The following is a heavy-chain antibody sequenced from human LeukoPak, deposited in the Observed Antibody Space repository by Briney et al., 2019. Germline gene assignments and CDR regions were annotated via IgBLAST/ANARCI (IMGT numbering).Heavy chain of an antibody. D-gene: IGHD1-26*01. Sequence: GGSLRLSCTASGFTFGDYAMSWVRQAAGKGLEWVGFIRSKAYGGTPESAPSVKGRFTISRDDSKSIAYLNINSLTTEDTAVAYCSLSGRYFDYWGQGTLVTVSS. CDR2: IRSKAYGGTP. J-gene: IGHJ4*02. CDR3: SLSGRYFDY. V-gene: IGHV3-49*04. CDR1: GFTFGDYA.